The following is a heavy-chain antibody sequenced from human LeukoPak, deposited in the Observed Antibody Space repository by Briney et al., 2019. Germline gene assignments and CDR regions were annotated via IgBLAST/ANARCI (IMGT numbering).Heavy chain of an antibody. CDR2: ISGSGGNT. CDR1: GFTFINYG. J-gene: IGHJ4*02. CDR3: AKDRRAGSYDY. D-gene: IGHD3-10*01. V-gene: IGHV3-23*01. Sequence: GGSLRLSCAASGFTFINYGMHWVRQAPGKGLEWVSAISGSGGNTYYADSVKGRFTISRDNSKNTLYLQMNSLRAEDTAVYYCAKDRRAGSYDYWGQGTLVTVSS.